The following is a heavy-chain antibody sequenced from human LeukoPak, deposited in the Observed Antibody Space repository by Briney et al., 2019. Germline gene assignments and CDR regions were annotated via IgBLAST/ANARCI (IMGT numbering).Heavy chain of an antibody. Sequence: ASVKVSCKASVYTFTSYDINWVRQATGQGLEWMGWMNPNSGNTGYAQKFQGRVTITRNTSISTAYMELSSLRSEDTAVYCGARGNVVISNWFDPWGQGTLVTVSS. CDR3: ARGNVVISNWFDP. D-gene: IGHD3-22*01. CDR2: MNPNSGNT. CDR1: VYTFTSYD. V-gene: IGHV1-8*03. J-gene: IGHJ5*02.